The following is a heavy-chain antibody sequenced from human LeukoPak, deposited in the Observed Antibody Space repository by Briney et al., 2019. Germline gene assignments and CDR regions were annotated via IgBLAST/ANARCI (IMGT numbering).Heavy chain of an antibody. Sequence: ASVKVSCKASGYTFSNYGISWVRRAPGQGLEWMGWIDTYHADTKSAQKFQGRLTMTTDTSTSTASLELRSLTSDDTAVYYCAREQGGSFLFDYWGQGTVVTVSS. V-gene: IGHV1-18*01. CDR1: GYTFSNYG. D-gene: IGHD5-12*01. CDR2: IDTYHADT. CDR3: AREQGGSFLFDY. J-gene: IGHJ4*02.